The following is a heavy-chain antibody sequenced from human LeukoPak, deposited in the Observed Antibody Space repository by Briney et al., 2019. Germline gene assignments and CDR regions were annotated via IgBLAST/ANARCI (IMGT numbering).Heavy chain of an antibody. V-gene: IGHV3-15*01. J-gene: IGHJ4*02. Sequence: PGGSLRLSCAASGFTFSNAWMSWVRQAPGKGLEWVGRIKSKTDGGTTDYAAPVKGRFTISRDDSKNTLYLQVNSLKTEDTAVYYCTTDLMRGGPNSRQNHPPKDYWGQGTLVTVSS. CDR3: TTDLMRGGPNSRQNHPPKDY. D-gene: IGHD2/OR15-2a*01. CDR1: GFTFSNAW. CDR2: IKSKTDGGTT.